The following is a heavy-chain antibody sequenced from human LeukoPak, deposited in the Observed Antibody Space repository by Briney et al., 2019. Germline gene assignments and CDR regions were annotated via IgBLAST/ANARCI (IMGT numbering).Heavy chain of an antibody. CDR3: ARRGYSGYDLNY. J-gene: IGHJ4*02. Sequence: ASVKVSCKASGYTFTSYYMHWVRQAPGQGLEWMGIINPGGGSTSYAQKFQGRVTMTRDTSTSTVYMELSSLRSEDTAVYYCARRGYSGYDLNYWGQGTLVTVSS. V-gene: IGHV1-46*01. D-gene: IGHD5-12*01. CDR2: INPGGGST. CDR1: GYTFTSYY.